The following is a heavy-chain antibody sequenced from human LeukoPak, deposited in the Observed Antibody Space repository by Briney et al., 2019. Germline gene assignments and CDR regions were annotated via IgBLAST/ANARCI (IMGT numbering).Heavy chain of an antibody. Sequence: GGSLRLSCAVSGFNFNTYSMNWVRQAPGKGPEWVSSISSTSNYIYYAESVKGRFAVSRDNAKTSLYLQMNSLRAEDTALYYCAKDLGPGSMATSPGFDYWGQGTLVTVSS. CDR2: ISSTSNYI. J-gene: IGHJ4*02. CDR1: GFNFNTYS. CDR3: AKDLGPGSMATSPGFDY. V-gene: IGHV3-21*04. D-gene: IGHD5-24*01.